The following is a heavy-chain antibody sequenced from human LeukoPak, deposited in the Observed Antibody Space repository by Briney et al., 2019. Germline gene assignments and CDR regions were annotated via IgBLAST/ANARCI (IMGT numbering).Heavy chain of an antibody. CDR3: ARPRPRGSHRRAYYFDY. V-gene: IGHV4-39*01. J-gene: IGHJ4*02. Sequence: PSETLSLTCTLSGASISESGDYWGWIRQPPGKGLDWIGSMYSSGSTYYNASLQSRVTISIETSKNQFSLKLSSVTAADTAVYYCARPRPRGSHRRAYYFDYWGQGTLVTVSS. D-gene: IGHD3-10*01. CDR1: GASISESGDY. CDR2: MYSSGST.